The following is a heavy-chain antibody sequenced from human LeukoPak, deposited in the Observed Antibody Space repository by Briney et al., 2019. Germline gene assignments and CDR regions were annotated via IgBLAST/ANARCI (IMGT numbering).Heavy chain of an antibody. CDR3: ASSHDSSGND. Sequence: GGSLRLSYVASGISFSSYWMAWVRQAPGKGLEWVANIKYDGTHKFYADSVKGRFTISRDNDKNSLFLEMNSLRADDTAVYFCASSHDSSGNDWGQGTLVTVSS. J-gene: IGHJ4*02. D-gene: IGHD3-22*01. V-gene: IGHV3-7*01. CDR1: GISFSSYW. CDR2: IKYDGTHK.